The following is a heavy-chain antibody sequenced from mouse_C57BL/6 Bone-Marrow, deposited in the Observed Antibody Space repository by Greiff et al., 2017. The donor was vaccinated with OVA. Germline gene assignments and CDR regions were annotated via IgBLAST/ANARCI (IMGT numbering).Heavy chain of an antibody. Sequence: QVQLQQPGAELVKPGASVKLSCKASGYTFTSYWMQWVNQRPGQGLEWIGEIDPSDSYTNYNQKFKGKATLTVDTSSSTAYMQLSSLTSEDSAVYYCARVETAQATDYWGQGTTLTVSS. CDR1: GYTFTSYW. D-gene: IGHD3-2*02. V-gene: IGHV1-50*01. J-gene: IGHJ2*01. CDR2: IDPSDSYT. CDR3: ARVETAQATDY.